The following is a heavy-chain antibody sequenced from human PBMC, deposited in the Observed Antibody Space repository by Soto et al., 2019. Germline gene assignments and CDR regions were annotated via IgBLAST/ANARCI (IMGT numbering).Heavy chain of an antibody. J-gene: IGHJ4*02. D-gene: IGHD3-9*01. CDR1: GFTFSSYS. CDR3: ARADSRYFDWSYYFDY. CDR2: ISSSSSYI. V-gene: IGHV3-21*01. Sequence: GGSLRLSCAASGFTFSSYSMNWVRQAPGKGLEWVSSISSSSSYIYYADSVKGRFTISRDNAKNSLYLQMNSLRAEDTAVYYCARADSRYFDWSYYFDYWGQGTLVTVSS.